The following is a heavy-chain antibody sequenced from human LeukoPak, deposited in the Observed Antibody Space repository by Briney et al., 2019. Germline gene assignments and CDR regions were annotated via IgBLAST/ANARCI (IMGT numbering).Heavy chain of an antibody. CDR1: GFTFDDYG. Sequence: GGSLRPSCAASGFTFDDYGMSWVRQAPGKGLEWVSGIKWNGGSTGYADSVKGRFTISRDNAKNSLYLQMNSLRAEDTALYYCARDLYGGNQFDYWGQGTLVTVSS. J-gene: IGHJ4*02. CDR2: IKWNGGST. V-gene: IGHV3-20*04. CDR3: ARDLYGGNQFDY. D-gene: IGHD4-23*01.